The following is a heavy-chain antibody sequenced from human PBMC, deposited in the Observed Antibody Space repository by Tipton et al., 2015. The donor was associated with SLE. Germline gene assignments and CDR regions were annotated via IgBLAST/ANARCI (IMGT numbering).Heavy chain of an antibody. V-gene: IGHV4-31*03. CDR1: NASINTGDFY. CDR2: IYYTGHT. J-gene: IGHJ5*01. CDR3: ARRPRITFRTYGS. Sequence: TLSLTCTVSNASINTGDFYWSWIRQHPEKGLEWIGYIYYTGHTLYNPSLESRVMISIDTSQNQFSLRLTSVTAADTAVYYCARRPRITFRTYGSWGRGTLVTVSS. D-gene: IGHD1-14*01.